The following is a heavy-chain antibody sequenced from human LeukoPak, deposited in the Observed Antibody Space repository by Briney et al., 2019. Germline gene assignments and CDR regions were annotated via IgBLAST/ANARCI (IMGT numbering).Heavy chain of an antibody. V-gene: IGHV4-34*01. Sequence: SETLSLTCAVYGGSFSGYYWSWIRQPPGKGLEWIGEINHSGSTNYNPSLKSRVTISVDTSKNQFSLKLSSVTAAGTAVYYCARGPSRMITFGGAPSAWGQGTLVTVSS. CDR2: INHSGST. D-gene: IGHD3-16*01. J-gene: IGHJ4*02. CDR1: GGSFSGYY. CDR3: ARGPSRMITFGGAPSA.